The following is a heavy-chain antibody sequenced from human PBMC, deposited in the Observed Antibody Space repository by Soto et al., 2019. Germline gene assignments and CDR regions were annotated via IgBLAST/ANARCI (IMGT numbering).Heavy chain of an antibody. CDR3: ATGSGVITIFGLDPDYYYYGMDV. V-gene: IGHV6-1*01. CDR1: GDSVSSNSAA. D-gene: IGHD3-3*01. Sequence: SQTLSLTCAISGDSVSSNSAAWNWIRQSPSRGLEWLGRTYYRSKWYNDYAVSVKSRITINPDTSKNQFSLQLNSVTPEDTAVYYCATGSGVITIFGLDPDYYYYGMDVWGQGNTVTVSS. CDR2: TYYRSKWYN. J-gene: IGHJ6*02.